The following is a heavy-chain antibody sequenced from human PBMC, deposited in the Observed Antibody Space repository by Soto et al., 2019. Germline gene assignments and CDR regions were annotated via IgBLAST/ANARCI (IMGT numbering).Heavy chain of an antibody. D-gene: IGHD2-21*02. V-gene: IGHV4-34*01. J-gene: IGHJ4*02. CDR3: ALLAYCGGDCRLFDY. Sequence: SETLSLTCAVYGGSFSGYYWSWIRQPPGKGLEWIGEINHSGSTNYNPSLKGRVTISVDTSKNQFSLKLSSVTAADTAVYYCALLAYCGGDCRLFDYWGQGTLVTVSS. CDR1: GGSFSGYY. CDR2: INHSGST.